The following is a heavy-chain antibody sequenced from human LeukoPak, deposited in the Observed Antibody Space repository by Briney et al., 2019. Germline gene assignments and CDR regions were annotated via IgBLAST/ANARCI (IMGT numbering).Heavy chain of an antibody. Sequence: GGSLRLSCAASGFTFSSYGMHWVRQTPGKGLEWVAVISFDGSNKYYADSVKGRFTISRDNSKNMLYLQMNSLRAEDTAVYYCVKDRVGGCTYWSFDYWGQGTLVTVSS. CDR3: VKDRVGGCTYWSFDY. CDR2: ISFDGSNK. V-gene: IGHV3-30*18. J-gene: IGHJ4*02. D-gene: IGHD5-18*01. CDR1: GFTFSSYG.